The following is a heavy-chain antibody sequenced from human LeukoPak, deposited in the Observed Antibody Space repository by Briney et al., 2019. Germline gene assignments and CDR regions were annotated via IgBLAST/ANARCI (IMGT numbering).Heavy chain of an antibody. D-gene: IGHD3-10*01. J-gene: IGHJ4*02. V-gene: IGHV3-23*01. CDR3: AKRLGSTDY. CDR1: GFTFSSYA. Sequence: GESLRLSCAASGFTFSSYAMSWVRQAPGKGLEWVSGISASGGSTYYADSVKGRFTISRDNSKNTLYLQMNSLRAEDTAVYYCAKRLGSTDYWGQGTLVTVSS. CDR2: ISASGGST.